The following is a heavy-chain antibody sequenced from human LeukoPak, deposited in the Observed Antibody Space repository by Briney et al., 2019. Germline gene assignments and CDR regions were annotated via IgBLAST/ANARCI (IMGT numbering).Heavy chain of an antibody. Sequence: PETLSLTCTVSGGSISSYYWSWIRQPPGKGLEWIGYIYTSGSTNYNPSLKSRVTISVDTSKNQFSLKLSSVTAADTAVYYCASSSIAAMKYYYYYMDVWGKGTTVTVSS. J-gene: IGHJ6*03. V-gene: IGHV4-4*09. CDR1: GGSISSYY. D-gene: IGHD6-6*01. CDR3: ASSSIAAMKYYYYYMDV. CDR2: IYTSGST.